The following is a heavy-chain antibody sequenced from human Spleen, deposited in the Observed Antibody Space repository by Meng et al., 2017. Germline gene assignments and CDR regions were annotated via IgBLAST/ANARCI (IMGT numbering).Heavy chain of an antibody. J-gene: IGHJ4*02. CDR3: ARLKLTGEPNDY. V-gene: IGHV2-26*01. CDR2: IFSNDEK. CDR1: GFSLSNARMG. D-gene: IGHD7-27*01. Sequence: SGPTLVKPPETLTLTCTVSGFSLSNARMGVSWIRQPPGKALEWLAHIFSNDEKSYSTSLKSRLTISKDTSKSQVVLTMTNMDPVDTATYYCARLKLTGEPNDYWGQGTLVTVSS.